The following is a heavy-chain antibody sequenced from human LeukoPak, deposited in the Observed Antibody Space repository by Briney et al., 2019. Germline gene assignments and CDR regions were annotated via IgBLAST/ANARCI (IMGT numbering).Heavy chain of an antibody. V-gene: IGHV3-30*18. J-gene: IGHJ4*02. CDR1: GFTFSSYG. Sequence: GGSLRLSCAASGFTFSSYGMHWVRQAPGKGLEWVAVISYDGSNKYYADSVKGRFTISRDNSKNTLYLQMNSLRAEDTAVYYCAKDPGYFDWIYFDYWGQGTLVTVSS. CDR2: ISYDGSNK. D-gene: IGHD3-9*01. CDR3: AKDPGYFDWIYFDY.